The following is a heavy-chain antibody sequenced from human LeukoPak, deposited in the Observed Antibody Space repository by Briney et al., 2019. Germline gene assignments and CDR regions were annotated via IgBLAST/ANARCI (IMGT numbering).Heavy chain of an antibody. V-gene: IGHV3-23*01. J-gene: IGHJ4*02. D-gene: IGHD3-3*01. CDR1: SSSSYY. Sequence: SSSSYYWGWIRQPPGKGLEWVSVVSGGGHNTYYADSVKGRFTMSRDNSKRTVYLQMNSLRAEDTAVYYCAKDRSSWYYPFDSWGQGTLVTVSS. CDR2: VSGGGHNT. CDR3: AKDRSSWYYPFDS.